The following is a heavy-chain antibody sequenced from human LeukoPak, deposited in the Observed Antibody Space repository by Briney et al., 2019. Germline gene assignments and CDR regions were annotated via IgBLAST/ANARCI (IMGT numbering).Heavy chain of an antibody. D-gene: IGHD1-14*01. CDR2: ISSSSNTI. J-gene: IGHJ3*02. V-gene: IGHV3-48*01. CDR1: GFTFSSYS. Sequence: GGSLRLSCAASGFTFSSYSMNWVRQAPGKGLEWVSYISSSSNTIYYADSVKGRFTISRDNARNSLYLQMNSLRVEDTAVYYCARGGPPYALDIWGQGTMVTVSS. CDR3: ARGGPPYALDI.